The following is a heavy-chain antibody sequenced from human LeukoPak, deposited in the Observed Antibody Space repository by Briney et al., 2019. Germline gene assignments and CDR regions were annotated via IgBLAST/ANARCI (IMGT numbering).Heavy chain of an antibody. CDR3: ARGNTMVRGALQSEYFQH. Sequence: SQTLSLTCAISGDSFSSNSVGWNWIRQSPSRGLEWLGRTFYRSKWYNNYAVSVKSRIIINPDTSKNQFSLQLNSVTPEDTAVYYCARGNTMVRGALQSEYFQHWGQGTMVTVSS. CDR1: GDSFSSNSVG. CDR2: TFYRSKWYN. J-gene: IGHJ3*01. D-gene: IGHD3-10*01. V-gene: IGHV6-1*01.